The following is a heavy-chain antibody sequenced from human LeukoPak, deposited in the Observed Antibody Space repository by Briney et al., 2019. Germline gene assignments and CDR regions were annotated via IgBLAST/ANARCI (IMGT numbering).Heavy chain of an antibody. CDR2: IYYSGST. Sequence: MTSETLSLTCTVSGGSISSGDYCWSWIRQPPGKGLEWIGYIYYSGSTYYNPSLKSRVTISVDTSKNQFSLKLSFVTAADTAVYYCARAYCGGDCYLGPTNYYYYGMDVWGQGTMVTVSS. CDR1: GGSISSGDYC. J-gene: IGHJ6*02. D-gene: IGHD2-21*02. CDR3: ARAYCGGDCYLGPTNYYYYGMDV. V-gene: IGHV4-30-4*01.